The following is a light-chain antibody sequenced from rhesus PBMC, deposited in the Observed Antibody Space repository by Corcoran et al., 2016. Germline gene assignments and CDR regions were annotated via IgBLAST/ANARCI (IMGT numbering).Light chain of an antibody. CDR3: QQHNSYPFT. J-gene: IGKJ3*01. V-gene: IGKV1-25*01. CDR1: QGIRRS. CDR2: KAS. Sequence: DIQMTQSPSSLSASVGDTVTITCLASQGIRRSFAWYQLKPGKTPKLLIYKASTLQSGVPSRVSGSGSGTDFTLTISSLQPEDFATYYCQQHNSYPFTCGPGTKLDIK.